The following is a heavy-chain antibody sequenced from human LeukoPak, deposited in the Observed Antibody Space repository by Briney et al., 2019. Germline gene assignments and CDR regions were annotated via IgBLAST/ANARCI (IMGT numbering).Heavy chain of an antibody. CDR1: GFTFSNYA. V-gene: IGHV3-23*01. CDR3: AKSWGYTRPYYNYMDV. J-gene: IGHJ6*03. CDR2: IGYRGGSI. D-gene: IGHD3-16*02. Sequence: GGSLRLSCAASGFTFSNYAMSWVRQAPGKGLEWVSIIGYRGGSIYYAHSVQGRFTISRDNSKNTLSLQMDGLRPEDTAVYYCAKSWGYTRPYYNYMDVWGKGTTVSVSS.